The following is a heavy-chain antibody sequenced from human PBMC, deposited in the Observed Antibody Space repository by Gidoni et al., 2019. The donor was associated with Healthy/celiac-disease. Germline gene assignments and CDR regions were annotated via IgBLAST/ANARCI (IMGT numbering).Heavy chain of an antibody. D-gene: IGHD3-3*01. CDR3: ARGLPDWSGLNWFDP. Sequence: QVQLQESGPGLVKPSQTLSLTCTVSGASISSGGYYWSWIRQNPGKVLEWIGYIYYSGSTYYNPSLKSRVTISVDTSKNQFSLKLSSVTAADTAVYYCARGLPDWSGLNWFDPWGQGTLVTVSS. J-gene: IGHJ5*02. CDR2: IYYSGST. CDR1: GASISSGGYY. V-gene: IGHV4-31*03.